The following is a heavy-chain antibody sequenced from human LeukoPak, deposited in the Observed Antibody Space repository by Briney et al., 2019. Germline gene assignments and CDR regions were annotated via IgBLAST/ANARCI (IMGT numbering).Heavy chain of an antibody. D-gene: IGHD6-19*01. CDR2: ISGSGGST. CDR1: GFMFRDYA. Sequence: GGSLRLSCAASGFMFRDYAMTWVRQAPGKGLEWVSAISGSGGSTFYVGSVKGRFTISRDTSKNTLYLQMTSLRAEDTATYYCAKGAAVAGEHFYGMDVWGQGTTVTVSS. J-gene: IGHJ6*02. V-gene: IGHV3-23*01. CDR3: AKGAAVAGEHFYGMDV.